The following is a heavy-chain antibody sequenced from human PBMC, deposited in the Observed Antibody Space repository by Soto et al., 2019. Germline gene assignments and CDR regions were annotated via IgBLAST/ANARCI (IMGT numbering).Heavy chain of an antibody. CDR1: GGSFSGYY. J-gene: IGHJ6*02. V-gene: IGHV4-34*01. CDR3: ARDRYGGDSSSWPRMPYYYYGMDV. Sequence: SETLSLTCAVYGGSFSGYYWSWIRQPPGKGLEWIGEINHSGSTNYNPSLKSRVTISVDTPKNQFSLKLSSVTAADTAVYYCARDRYGGDSSSWPRMPYYYYGMDVWGQGTTVTVSS. CDR2: INHSGST. D-gene: IGHD6-13*01.